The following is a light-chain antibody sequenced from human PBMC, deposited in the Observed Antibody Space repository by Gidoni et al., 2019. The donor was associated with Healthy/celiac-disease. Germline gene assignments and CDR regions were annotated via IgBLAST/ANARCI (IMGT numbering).Light chain of an antibody. J-gene: IGKJ3*01. V-gene: IGKV1-39*01. CDR1: QSISSY. CDR3: QQSYSTLFT. CDR2: AAS. Sequence: DIQMTQSPYYLSASVADRVTITCRASQSISSYLNWYQQKPGKAPKRLIYAASSLQSGVPSRFSGSGSGTDFTLTISSLQPEDFATYYCQQSYSTLFTFGPGTKVDIK.